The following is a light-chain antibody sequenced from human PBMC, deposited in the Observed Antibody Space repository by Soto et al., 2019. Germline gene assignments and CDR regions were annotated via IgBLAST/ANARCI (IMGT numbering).Light chain of an antibody. CDR2: DAS. J-gene: IGKJ5*01. Sequence: TQSPGTLSLSPGGSSTLSCRSSQNINNNYFAWYQHKPRQAPMLLMYDASLRATGVADRCSGSGSATDFTLTITRQEHDDAVVYYCQQHGSSHITFGQGTRLEIK. V-gene: IGKV3-20*01. CDR3: QQHGSSHIT. CDR1: QNINNNY.